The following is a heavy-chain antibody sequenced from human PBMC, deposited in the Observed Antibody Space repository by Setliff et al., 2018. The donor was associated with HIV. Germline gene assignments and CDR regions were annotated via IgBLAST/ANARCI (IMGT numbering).Heavy chain of an antibody. CDR3: ASPMFYDGKVV. D-gene: IGHD3-22*01. CDR2: ITAGNGDT. V-gene: IGHV1-3*01. CDR1: GYTFHYYD. J-gene: IGHJ4*02. Sequence: ASVKVSCKASGYTFHYYDIHWVRQAPGQGLEWVGRITAGNGDTKYSQKFQDRVTLTSDMSANTVYMDLTTLRSEDTAVYYCASPMFYDGKVVWGQGTPVTVSS.